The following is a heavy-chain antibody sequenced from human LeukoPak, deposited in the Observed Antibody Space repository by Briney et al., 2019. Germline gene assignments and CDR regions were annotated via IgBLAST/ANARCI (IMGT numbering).Heavy chain of an antibody. CDR3: ARGGYYYMDV. J-gene: IGHJ6*03. CDR1: GGSMNPYY. Sequence: PSETLSLTCTVSGGSMNPYYWSWIRQPPGKGLEWLAYISYSGNTKYNPSLKSRVIISVDTSKNHFSLKLSSATAADTAVYYCARGGYYYMDVWGKGTTVTVSS. V-gene: IGHV4-59*01. CDR2: ISYSGNT.